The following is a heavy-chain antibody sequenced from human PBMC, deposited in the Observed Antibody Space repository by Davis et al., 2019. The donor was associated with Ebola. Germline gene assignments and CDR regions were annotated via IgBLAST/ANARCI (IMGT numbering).Heavy chain of an antibody. CDR1: GFIFSNCA. J-gene: IGHJ4*02. V-gene: IGHV3-69-1*02. Sequence: GESLKISCAASGFIFSNCAMYWVRQAPGKGLEWVSIIGTGHDTYYADSVKGRFTVSRDNAKNSLSLQMNSLRAEDTAIYYCVPGTWIRGQGILVTVSS. CDR3: VPGTWI. D-gene: IGHD5-18*01. CDR2: IGTGHDT.